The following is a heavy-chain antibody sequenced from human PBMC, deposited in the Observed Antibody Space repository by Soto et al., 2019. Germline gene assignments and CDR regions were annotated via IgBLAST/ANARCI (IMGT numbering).Heavy chain of an antibody. CDR3: ASSARGFLEWFRMGYYYYYMDV. J-gene: IGHJ6*03. V-gene: IGHV3-74*01. D-gene: IGHD3-3*01. CDR1: GFTFSSYW. CDR2: INSDGSST. Sequence: GGSLRLSCAASGFTFSSYWMHWVRQAPGKGLVWVSRINSDGSSTSYADSVKGRFTISRDNAKNTLYLQMNSLRAEDTAVYYCASSARGFLEWFRMGYYYYYMDVWGKGTTVTVSS.